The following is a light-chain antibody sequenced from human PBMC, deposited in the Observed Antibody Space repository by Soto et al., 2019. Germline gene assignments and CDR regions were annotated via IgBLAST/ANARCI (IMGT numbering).Light chain of an antibody. J-gene: IGKJ2*01. CDR2: GTS. Sequence: ETVLTQSPGTLALSLGDRATLSCRASQSTSSTYLAWYQQKAGQAPRLLIYGTSNRATGIPDRFSGSGSGTDFTLTFSRLEPEDFAVYYCQQYGTSPMYTFGQGTKLEIK. CDR3: QQYGTSPMYT. V-gene: IGKV3-20*01. CDR1: QSTSSTY.